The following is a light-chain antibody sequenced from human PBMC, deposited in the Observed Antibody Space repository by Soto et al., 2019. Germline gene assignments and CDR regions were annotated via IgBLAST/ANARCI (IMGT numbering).Light chain of an antibody. Sequence: DIVLTQTPVSPVVSLDERATISCKSSQSVLKSSNNRSCLTWYKQKPGQTPQLLIYWASTRESGVPARLSGSGSGTDFTLTISSLQAEDVAVYYCQHYLDPLLTFGGGTKVDIK. V-gene: IGKV4-1*01. CDR2: WAS. CDR3: QHYLDPLLT. J-gene: IGKJ4*01. CDR1: QSVLKSSNNRSC.